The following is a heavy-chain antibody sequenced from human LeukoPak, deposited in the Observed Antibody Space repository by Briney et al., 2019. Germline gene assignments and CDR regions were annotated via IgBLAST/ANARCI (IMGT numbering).Heavy chain of an antibody. CDR2: IRYDGSNK. J-gene: IGHJ4*01. CDR1: GFTFRSYG. V-gene: IGHV3-30*02. D-gene: IGHD3-16*01. CDR3: ARGGSTYFDS. Sequence: GGSLRLSCAASGFTFRSYGMHWVRQAPGKGLEWVAFIRYDGSNKYYADSVKGRFTISRDDSKNTLYLQMNSLRAEDTAVYYCARGGSTYFDSWGHGTLVTVSS.